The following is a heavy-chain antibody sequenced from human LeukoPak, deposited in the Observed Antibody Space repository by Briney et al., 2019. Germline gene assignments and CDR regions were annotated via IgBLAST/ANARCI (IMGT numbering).Heavy chain of an antibody. CDR3: ARGPYCDGDCYSHLDY. V-gene: IGHV4-34*01. D-gene: IGHD2-21*02. J-gene: IGHJ4*02. Sequence: SETLSLTCAVYGGSFSGYYWSWIRQPPGKGLEWIGEINHSGSTNYNPSLKSRVTISVDTSKNQFSLKLSSVTAADTAVYYCARGPYCDGDCYSHLDYWGQGTLVTVSS. CDR1: GGSFSGYY. CDR2: INHSGST.